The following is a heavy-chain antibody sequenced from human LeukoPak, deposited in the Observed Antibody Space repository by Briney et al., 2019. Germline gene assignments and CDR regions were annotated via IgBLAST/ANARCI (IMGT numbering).Heavy chain of an antibody. CDR3: ARDLSSSSSWDYYYYYMDV. CDR1: GYTFTSYA. Sequence: ASVKVSCKASGYTFTSYAMNWVRQAPGQGLEWMGWINTNTGNPTYAQGFTGRFVFSLGTSVSTAYLQISSLEPEDTAVYYCARDLSSSSSWDYYYYYMDVWGKGTTVTVSS. D-gene: IGHD6-6*01. CDR2: INTNTGNP. J-gene: IGHJ6*03. V-gene: IGHV7-4-1*02.